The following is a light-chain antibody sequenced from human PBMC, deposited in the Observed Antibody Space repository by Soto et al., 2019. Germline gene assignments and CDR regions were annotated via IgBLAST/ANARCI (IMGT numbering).Light chain of an antibody. CDR3: QQYGSSTET. V-gene: IGKV3-20*01. CDR1: QSVSSSY. J-gene: IGKJ2*01. Sequence: EIVLTQSPGPLSLSPGERATLSCRASQSVSSSYLAWYQQKPGQAPRLLIYGASSRATGIPDRFSGSGSGTDFTLTISRLESEDFAVYYCQQYGSSTETFGQGTKLEIK. CDR2: GAS.